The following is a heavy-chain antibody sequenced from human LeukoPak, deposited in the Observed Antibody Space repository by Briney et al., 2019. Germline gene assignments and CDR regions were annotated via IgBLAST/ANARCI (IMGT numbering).Heavy chain of an antibody. V-gene: IGHV3-30-3*01. CDR2: ISYDASNN. CDR3: ARDRDCSSTSCYNAFDV. CDR1: GFRFSNYA. Sequence: GGSLRLSCAASGFRFSNYAMHWVRQAPGKGLEWVAVISYDASNNYYADSVKGRFNISRDNAKNTLYLQMNSLRVEDTAVYYCARDRDCSSTSCYNAFDVWGQGTMVTVSS. J-gene: IGHJ3*01. D-gene: IGHD2-2*02.